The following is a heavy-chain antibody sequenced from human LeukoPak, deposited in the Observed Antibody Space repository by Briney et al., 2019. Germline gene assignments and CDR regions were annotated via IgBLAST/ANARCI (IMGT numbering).Heavy chain of an antibody. CDR2: ISGSSTYI. V-gene: IGHV3-21*01. CDR1: GFTFSSYS. J-gene: IGHJ4*02. CDR3: ARDPYRTDAVY. Sequence: PGGSLRLSCAASGFTFSSYSMSWVRQAPGKGLEWVSSISGSSTYIYYAGSVKGRFTISRDNAKNSLYLQVNSLRAEDTAVYYCARDPYRTDAVYWGQGTLVTVSS. D-gene: IGHD1-1*01.